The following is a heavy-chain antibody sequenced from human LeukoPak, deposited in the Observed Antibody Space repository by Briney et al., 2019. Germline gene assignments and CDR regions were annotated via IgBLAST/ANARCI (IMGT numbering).Heavy chain of an antibody. CDR1: GFTFTSYA. V-gene: IGHV3-23*01. CDR3: AKGARRSGSSYFDY. D-gene: IGHD3-10*01. CDR2: ISGSGGST. J-gene: IGHJ4*02. Sequence: GGSLRLSCAASGFTFTSYAMNWVRQAPGKGLEWVSAISGSGGSTYSADSLKGRFTISRDNSKNTLYLQMNSLRVEDTAVDYCAKGARRSGSSYFDYWGQGTLVTVSS.